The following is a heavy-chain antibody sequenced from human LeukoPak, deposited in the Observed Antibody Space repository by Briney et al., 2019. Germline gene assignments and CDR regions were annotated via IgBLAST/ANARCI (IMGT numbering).Heavy chain of an antibody. V-gene: IGHV1-69*13. D-gene: IGHD3-10*01. Sequence: ASVKVSCKASGGTFSSYAISWVRQAPGQGLEWMGGIIPIFGTANYAQKFQGRVTITADESTSTAYMELSSLRSEDTAVYYCVRGPYGSGSYCDYWGQGTLVTVSS. CDR1: GGTFSSYA. J-gene: IGHJ4*02. CDR2: IIPIFGTA. CDR3: VRGPYGSGSYCDY.